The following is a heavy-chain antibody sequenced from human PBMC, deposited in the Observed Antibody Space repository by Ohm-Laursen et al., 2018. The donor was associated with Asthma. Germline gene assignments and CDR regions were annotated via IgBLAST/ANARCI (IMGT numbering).Heavy chain of an antibody. V-gene: IGHV5-51*01. CDR3: ARNTGYCSSTSCPYYYYGMDV. CDR1: GYSFTSYW. Sequence: ESLRISCKGSGYSFTSYWIGWVRQMPGKGLEWMGIIYPGDSDTRYSPSFQGQVTISADKSISTAYLQWGSLKASDTAMYYCARNTGYCSSTSCPYYYYGMDVWGQGTTVTVSS. CDR2: IYPGDSDT. D-gene: IGHD2-2*01. J-gene: IGHJ6*02.